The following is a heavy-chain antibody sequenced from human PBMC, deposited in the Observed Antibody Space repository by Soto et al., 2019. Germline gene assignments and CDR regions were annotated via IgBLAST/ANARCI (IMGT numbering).Heavy chain of an antibody. V-gene: IGHV4-39*01. CDR2: IYYSGST. CDR1: GGSISSSSYY. Sequence: QLQLQESGPGLVKPSETLSLTCTVSGGSISSSSYYWGWIRQPPGKGLEWIGRIYYSGSTYYNPSLKIRVTISVDSSNNQFSLTLSSVTAADPAVYYCARHWLQSWFNPWGQGVLVTVSS. D-gene: IGHD4-4*01. CDR3: ARHWLQSWFNP. J-gene: IGHJ5*02.